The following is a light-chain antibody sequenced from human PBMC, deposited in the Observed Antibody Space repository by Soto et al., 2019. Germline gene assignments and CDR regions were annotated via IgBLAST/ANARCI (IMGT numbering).Light chain of an antibody. V-gene: IGKV3-20*01. CDR3: QDYGGSPLYT. Sequence: IVLSQSPGTLSVSPGEIVTLSCIGSQTFTSGHLAWYQQRPGQAPRLLIYETSTRAAGIPDRFSASASGTDFTLTVSRLEPEDFAIYYCQDYGGSPLYTFGQGTKVDIK. J-gene: IGKJ2*01. CDR2: ETS. CDR1: QTFTSGH.